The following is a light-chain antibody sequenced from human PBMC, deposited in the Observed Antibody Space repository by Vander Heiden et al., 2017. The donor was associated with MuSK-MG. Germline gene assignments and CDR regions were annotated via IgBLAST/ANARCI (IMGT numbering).Light chain of an antibody. J-gene: IGKJ4*01. Sequence: DIQLTQSPSFLSASVGARATITCRASQGISTFLAWYQQKPGKAPKLLISAASTLQSGVPSRFSGSGSGTEFTLTISSLWPEDSATYYCQQLNTYPLTFGGGTKVEIK. CDR1: QGISTF. V-gene: IGKV1-9*01. CDR2: AAS. CDR3: QQLNTYPLT.